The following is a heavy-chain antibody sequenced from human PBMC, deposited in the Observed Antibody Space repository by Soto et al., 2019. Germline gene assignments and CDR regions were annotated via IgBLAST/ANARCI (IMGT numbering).Heavy chain of an antibody. CDR1: GFAFSVNG. CDR3: AKDLATLFSLDY. V-gene: IGHV3-30*18. CDR2: ISNDGRNI. Sequence: GGSLRLSCAASGFAFSVNGMHWVRQAPGKGLEWVALISNDGRNIFYHDSVKGRFTISRDSPKNTLYLQMNSLRVEDTAIYYCAKDLATLFSLDYWGQGTRVTVSS. J-gene: IGHJ4*02. D-gene: IGHD1-26*01.